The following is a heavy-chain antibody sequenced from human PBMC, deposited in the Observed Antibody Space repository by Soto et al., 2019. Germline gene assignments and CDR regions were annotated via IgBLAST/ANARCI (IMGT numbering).Heavy chain of an antibody. CDR3: ARLGLSY. V-gene: IGHV4-39*01. Sequence: QLQLQESGPGLVKPSETLSLTCTVSGGSISSSSYYWGWIPQPQGKGLEWIGSTYYSGSTYYNPSLKSRVTISVDTAKDQFSLKLSSVTAADTAVYYCARLGLSYWGQGTLVTVSS. CDR1: GGSISSSSYY. CDR2: TYYSGST. J-gene: IGHJ4*02.